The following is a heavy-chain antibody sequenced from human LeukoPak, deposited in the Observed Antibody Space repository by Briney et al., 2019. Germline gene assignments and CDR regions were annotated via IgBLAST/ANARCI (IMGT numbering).Heavy chain of an antibody. CDR1: GYTFTGYY. CDR3: AREFGSGSYYFGN. V-gene: IGHV1-18*04. Sequence: GPVKVSCKASGYTFTGYYMHWVRQASGQGLEWMGWISAYNGNTNYAQKLQGRVTMTTDTSTSTAYMELRSLRSDDTAVYYCAREFGSGSYYFGNWGQGTLVSVSS. CDR2: ISAYNGNT. J-gene: IGHJ4*02. D-gene: IGHD3-10*01.